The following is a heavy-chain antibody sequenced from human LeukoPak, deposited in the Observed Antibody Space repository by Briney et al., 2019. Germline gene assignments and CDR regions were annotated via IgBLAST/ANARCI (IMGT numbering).Heavy chain of an antibody. J-gene: IGHJ6*02. D-gene: IGHD3-3*01. CDR3: DCVCEFSSCDFWYDYCYYGMDV. Sequence: ASVKVSCKASRYTFTSDGISWVRQAPGQGLEWMGWISTYNSNTNYAQTVQGRVTMTTDTSTSTAYMYLRSLRSDDTATYNYDCVCEFSSCDFWYDYCYYGMDVWAKGPRSASP. CDR2: ISTYNSNT. V-gene: IGHV1-18*01. CDR1: RYTFTSDG.